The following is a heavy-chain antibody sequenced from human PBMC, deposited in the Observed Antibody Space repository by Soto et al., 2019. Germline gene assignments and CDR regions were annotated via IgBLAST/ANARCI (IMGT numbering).Heavy chain of an antibody. Sequence: PGGSLRLSCAASGFTFSSYEMNWVRQAPGKGLEWVSYISSSGSTIYYADSVKGRFTISRDNAKNSLYLQMNSLRAEDTAVYYCARAPYYYGSSGYYLLPYFDYWGQGTLVTVSS. V-gene: IGHV3-48*03. CDR1: GFTFSSYE. D-gene: IGHD3-22*01. CDR2: ISSSGSTI. CDR3: ARAPYYYGSSGYYLLPYFDY. J-gene: IGHJ4*02.